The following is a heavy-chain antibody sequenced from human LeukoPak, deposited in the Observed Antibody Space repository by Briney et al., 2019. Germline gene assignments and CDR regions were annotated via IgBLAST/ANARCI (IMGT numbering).Heavy chain of an antibody. CDR1: GFTFSNYW. CDR3: TRGAHDSSSDY. V-gene: IGHV3-7*05. D-gene: IGHD6-6*01. J-gene: IGHJ4*02. Sequence: GGSLRLSCAASGFTFSNYWMAWVRQAPGKGLEWVASVNHHGNEKYYVDSVKGRLTISRDNARNSLYLQINSLRAEDTAIYYCTRGAHDSSSDYWGQGTLVTVSS. CDR2: VNHHGNEK.